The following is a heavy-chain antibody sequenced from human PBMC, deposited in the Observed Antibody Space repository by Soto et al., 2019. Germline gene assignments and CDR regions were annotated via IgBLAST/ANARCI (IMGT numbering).Heavy chain of an antibody. V-gene: IGHV3-23*01. CDR2: ISGSGATI. J-gene: IGHJ4*02. CDR3: AKDQVEYCSAASCFGAFDN. D-gene: IGHD2-2*01. CDR1: GFSIKNYA. Sequence: GGSLRLSCGASGFSIKNYAMSWVRQAPGKGLEWVSVISGSGATIYYAGSVKGRFSISRDSLKNTVYLQMNSLRPEDTAVYYCAKDQVEYCSAASCFGAFDNWGQGTLVTVPQ.